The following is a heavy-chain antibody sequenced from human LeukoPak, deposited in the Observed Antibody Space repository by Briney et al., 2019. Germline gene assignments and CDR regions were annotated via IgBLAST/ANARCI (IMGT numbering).Heavy chain of an antibody. CDR3: ARVITGTTTWFDP. CDR1: GYRFTSYW. Sequence: GESLKISCKGFGYRFTSYWIGWVRQMPGKGLEWMGLIYPGDSDTRYSPSFQRRVTISADKSISTAYLQWSSLKASDTAMYYFARVITGTTTWFDPWGQGTLVTVSS. V-gene: IGHV5-51*01. J-gene: IGHJ5*02. D-gene: IGHD1-7*01. CDR2: IYPGDSDT.